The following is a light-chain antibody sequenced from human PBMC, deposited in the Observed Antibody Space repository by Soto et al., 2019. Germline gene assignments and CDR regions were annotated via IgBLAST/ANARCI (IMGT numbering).Light chain of an antibody. Sequence: ALTQPRSVSGSPGQSVTISCTGTNSDIGNYNYVSWYQQHPGKAPKVMIYDVSKRPSGVPDRFSGSKSGNTASLTISGLQAEDEADYYCCSYPGSHTWVFGGGTKVTVL. V-gene: IGLV2-11*01. CDR1: NSDIGNYNY. CDR3: CSYPGSHTWV. J-gene: IGLJ3*02. CDR2: DVS.